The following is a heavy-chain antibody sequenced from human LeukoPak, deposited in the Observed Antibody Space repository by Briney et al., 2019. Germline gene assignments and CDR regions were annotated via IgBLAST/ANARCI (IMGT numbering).Heavy chain of an antibody. D-gene: IGHD6-19*01. Sequence: SETLSLTCTVAGGSISSGGYYWSWIRQHPGKGLEWIGYIYHSGSTYYNPSLKSRVTISVDRSKNQFSLKLSSVTAADTAVYYCARVYSSGSRAFQYWGQGTLVTVSS. V-gene: IGHV4-31*03. CDR2: IYHSGST. CDR1: GGSISSGGYY. CDR3: ARVYSSGSRAFQY. J-gene: IGHJ1*01.